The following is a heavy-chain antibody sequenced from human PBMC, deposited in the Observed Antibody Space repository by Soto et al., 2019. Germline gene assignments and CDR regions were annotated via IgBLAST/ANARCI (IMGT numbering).Heavy chain of an antibody. CDR3: AKGHCSSTSCYKGYYYYGMDV. Sequence: PGGSLRLSCAASGFTFSSYAMSWVRQAPGKGLEWVSAISGSGGSTYYADSVKGRFTISRDNSKNTQYLQMNSLRAEDTAVYYCAKGHCSSTSCYKGYYYYGMDVWGQGTTVTVSS. V-gene: IGHV3-23*01. CDR1: GFTFSSYA. CDR2: ISGSGGST. J-gene: IGHJ6*02. D-gene: IGHD2-2*02.